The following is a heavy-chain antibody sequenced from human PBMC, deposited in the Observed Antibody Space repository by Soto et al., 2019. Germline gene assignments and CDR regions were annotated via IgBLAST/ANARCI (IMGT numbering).Heavy chain of an antibody. Sequence: SETLPLTCTVSGGSISSYYWSWIRQPPGKGLEWIGYIYYSGSTYYNPSLKSRVTISVDTSKNQFSLKLSSVTAADTAVYYCATEETGPFGGAQVYWGQGTLVTVSS. J-gene: IGHJ4*02. D-gene: IGHD3-16*01. V-gene: IGHV4-59*12. CDR3: ATEETGPFGGAQVY. CDR1: GGSISSYY. CDR2: IYYSGST.